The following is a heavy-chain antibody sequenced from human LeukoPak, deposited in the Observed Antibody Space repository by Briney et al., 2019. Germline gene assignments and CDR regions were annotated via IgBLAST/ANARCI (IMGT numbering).Heavy chain of an antibody. CDR2: IYYSGST. Sequence: PSETLSLTCTVSGGSISSYYWSWIRQPPGKGLEWIGYIYYSGSTNYNPSLKSRVTISVDTSKNRFSLKLSSVTAADTAVYYCARHEYSSSPGAFDIWGQGTMVTVSS. V-gene: IGHV4-59*08. J-gene: IGHJ3*02. CDR3: ARHEYSSSPGAFDI. D-gene: IGHD6-6*01. CDR1: GGSISSYY.